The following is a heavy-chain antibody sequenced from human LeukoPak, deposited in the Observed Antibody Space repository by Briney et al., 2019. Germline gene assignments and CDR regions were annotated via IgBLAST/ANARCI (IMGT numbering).Heavy chain of an antibody. D-gene: IGHD2-2*01. Sequence: GGSLRLSCAASGSTFSSYGMHWVRQAPGKGLEWVAFIRYDGSNKYYADSVKGRFTISRDNSKNTLYLQMNSLRAEDTAVYYCAKDPDCSSTSCPYYFDYWGQGTLVTVSS. CDR2: IRYDGSNK. J-gene: IGHJ4*02. CDR1: GSTFSSYG. CDR3: AKDPDCSSTSCPYYFDY. V-gene: IGHV3-30*02.